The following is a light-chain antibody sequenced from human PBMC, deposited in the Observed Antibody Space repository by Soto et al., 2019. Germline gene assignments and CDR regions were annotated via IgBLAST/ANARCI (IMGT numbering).Light chain of an antibody. J-gene: IGLJ1*01. CDR3: CSYEGAYTRFV. CDR1: SSDVGGYDY. V-gene: IGLV2-11*01. CDR2: DVS. Sequence: QSVLTQPRSVSGSPGQSVTISCTGTSSDVGGYDYVSWYQQHPGKAPKFMISDVSKRPSGVPDRFSGSKSGNTASLTISGLQAEDEADYYCCSYEGAYTRFVFGPGTKVTVL.